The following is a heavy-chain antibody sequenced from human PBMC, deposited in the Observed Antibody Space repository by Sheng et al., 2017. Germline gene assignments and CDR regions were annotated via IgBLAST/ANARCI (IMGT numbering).Heavy chain of an antibody. CDR1: GYSISSGYY. J-gene: IGHJ2*01. CDR2: IYHSGST. CDR3: ARDTPPVVVPWVEDWYFDL. Sequence: QVQLQESGPGLVKPSETLSLTCAVSGYSISSGYYWGWIRQPPGKGLEWIGSIYHSGSTYYNPSLKSRVTISVDTSKNQFSLKLSSVTAADTAVYYCARDTPPVVVPWVEDWYFDLWGLAPWSLSP. V-gene: IGHV4-38-2*02. D-gene: IGHD2-2*01.